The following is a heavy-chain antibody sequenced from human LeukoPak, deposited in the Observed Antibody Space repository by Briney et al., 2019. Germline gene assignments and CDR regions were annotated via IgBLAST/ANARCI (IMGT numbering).Heavy chain of an antibody. V-gene: IGHV3-15*01. D-gene: IGHD1-7*01. Sequence: GGSLRLSCAASGFTFNNAWMSWVRQAPGKGLDWVGRIKSKTDNGTIDYAAPVKGRFTISRDDSKNTLYLQMNSLKIEDTAVYYCTTVLYNWNLDAFDIWGQGTMVTVSS. J-gene: IGHJ3*02. CDR2: IKSKTDNGTI. CDR3: TTVLYNWNLDAFDI. CDR1: GFTFNNAW.